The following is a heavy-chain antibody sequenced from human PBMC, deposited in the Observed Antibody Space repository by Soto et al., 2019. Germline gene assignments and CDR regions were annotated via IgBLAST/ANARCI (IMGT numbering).Heavy chain of an antibody. Sequence: GGSLRLSCAASGFTFSSYAMSWVRQAPGKGLEWVSAISGSGGSTYYADSVKGRFTISRDNSKNTLYLQMNSLRAEDTAVYYCAHEGLQWLWLRRRHGYFDYWGQGTLVTVSS. CDR1: GFTFSSYA. V-gene: IGHV3-23*01. J-gene: IGHJ4*02. CDR2: ISGSGGST. CDR3: AHEGLQWLWLRRRHGYFDY. D-gene: IGHD5-18*01.